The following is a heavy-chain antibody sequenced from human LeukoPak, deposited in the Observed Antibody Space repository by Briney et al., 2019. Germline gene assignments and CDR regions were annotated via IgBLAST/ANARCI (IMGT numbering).Heavy chain of an antibody. V-gene: IGHV4-34*01. Sequence: SETLSLTCAVYGGSFSGYYWSWIRQPPGKGLEWIGEINHSGSTNYNPSLKSRVTISVDTSKNQFSLKLSPVTAADTAVYYCARSIAVAGPRYFDLWGRGTLVTVSS. CDR2: INHSGST. J-gene: IGHJ2*01. CDR1: GGSFSGYY. D-gene: IGHD6-19*01. CDR3: ARSIAVAGPRYFDL.